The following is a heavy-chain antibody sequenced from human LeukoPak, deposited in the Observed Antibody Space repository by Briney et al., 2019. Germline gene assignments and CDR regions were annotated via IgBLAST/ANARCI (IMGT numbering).Heavy chain of an antibody. CDR1: GCSISSNNW. CDR2: IYHSGST. D-gene: IGHD2/OR15-2a*01. J-gene: IGHJ4*02. CDR3: ASYLGVIGAWDY. Sequence: SETLSLTCAVSGCSISSNNWWRWGRQPPGEGLGWVGEIYHSGSTNYNPSLKSRVTISVDKSKNQFSLKLSCVTAADTAVYYCASYLGVIGAWDYWGQETLLTVSS. V-gene: IGHV4-4*02.